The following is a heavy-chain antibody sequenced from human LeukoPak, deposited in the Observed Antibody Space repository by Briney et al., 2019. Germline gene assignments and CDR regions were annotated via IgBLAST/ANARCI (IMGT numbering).Heavy chain of an antibody. CDR3: ARGRPCSSTSCWTSGYYYMDV. CDR2: INHSGST. CDR1: GGSFSGYY. D-gene: IGHD2-2*01. J-gene: IGHJ6*03. V-gene: IGHV4-34*01. Sequence: SETLSLTCAAYGGSFSGYYWSWIRQPPGKGLEWIGEINHSGSTNYNPSLKSRVTISVDTSKHQFSLKLSSVTAADTAVYYCARGRPCSSTSCWTSGYYYMDVWGKGTTVTVSS.